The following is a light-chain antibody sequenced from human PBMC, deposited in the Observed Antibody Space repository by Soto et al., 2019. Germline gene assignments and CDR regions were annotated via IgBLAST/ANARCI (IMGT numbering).Light chain of an antibody. CDR2: AAS. Sequence: DIQMTQSPSSLSASVGDRVTITCRASQSINRFLNWYQHKPGKAPKLLIYAASILQSGVPSRFSGSGSGTDFTLTISSLQPEDFTPYYCQQSYTIPYTVGQGTRLEIK. CDR1: QSINRF. J-gene: IGKJ5*01. CDR3: QQSYTIPYT. V-gene: IGKV1-39*01.